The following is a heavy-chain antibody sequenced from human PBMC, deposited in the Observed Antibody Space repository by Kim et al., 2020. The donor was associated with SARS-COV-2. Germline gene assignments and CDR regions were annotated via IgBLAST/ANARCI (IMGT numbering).Heavy chain of an antibody. Sequence: SETLSLTCAVFGGSFSGYHWTWIRQSPGKGLEWIGEINHSGGTNCNPSLKSRVTISLDTSKNQFSLKRGSVSAADTAVYYCARGRAGLVPSPILGLGPYYDYYAMDVWGQGTTITVSS. J-gene: IGHJ6*02. CDR3: ARGRAGLVPSPILGLGPYYDYYAMDV. V-gene: IGHV4-34*01. CDR2: INHSGGT. D-gene: IGHD7-27*01. CDR1: GGSFSGYH.